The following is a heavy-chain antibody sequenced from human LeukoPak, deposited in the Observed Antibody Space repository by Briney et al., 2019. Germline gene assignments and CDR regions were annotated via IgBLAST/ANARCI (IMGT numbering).Heavy chain of an antibody. CDR1: GFAFSSFA. D-gene: IGHD2-15*01. CDR3: VRVSGVSPYYFDY. J-gene: IGHJ4*02. CDR2: ISSNGGST. Sequence: GGSLRLSCAASGFAFSSFAMHWVRQAPGKGLQYVSAISSNGGSTSYANSVKGRFTISRDNSKNTLYPQMDSLRPDDLAVYHCVRVSGVSPYYFDYWGQGTLVTVSS. V-gene: IGHV3-64*01.